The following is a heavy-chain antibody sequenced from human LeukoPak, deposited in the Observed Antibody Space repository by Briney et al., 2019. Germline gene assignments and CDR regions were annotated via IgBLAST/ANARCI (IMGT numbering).Heavy chain of an antibody. J-gene: IGHJ4*02. D-gene: IGHD1-26*01. CDR2: IYHSGST. CDR3: AGDWWELLGSLDY. V-gene: IGHV4-39*07. Sequence: SETLSLTCTVSGGSISSSSYYWGWIRQPPGKGLEWIGSIYHSGSTYYNPSLKSRVTISVDTSKNQFSLKLSSVTAADTAVYYCAGDWWELLGSLDYWGQGTLVTVSS. CDR1: GGSISSSSYY.